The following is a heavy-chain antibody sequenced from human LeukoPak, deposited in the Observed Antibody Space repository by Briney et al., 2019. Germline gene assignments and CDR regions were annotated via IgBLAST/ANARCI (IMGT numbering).Heavy chain of an antibody. Sequence: SETLSLTCTVSGGSITTTTYYWGWVRQPPGKGLEWIGSIYYSGNTYYNPSLKSRVTISLDTSKNQFSLKLSSVTAADTAVYYCARVKGYYGSGRTLRSFDPWGQGTLVTVSS. CDR2: IYYSGNT. V-gene: IGHV4-39*07. D-gene: IGHD3-10*01. CDR3: ARVKGYYGSGRTLRSFDP. CDR1: GGSITTTTYY. J-gene: IGHJ5*02.